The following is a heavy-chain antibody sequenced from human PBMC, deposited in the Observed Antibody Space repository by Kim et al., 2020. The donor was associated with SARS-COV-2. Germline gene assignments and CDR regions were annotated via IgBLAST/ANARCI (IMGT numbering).Heavy chain of an antibody. V-gene: IGHV4-61*02. J-gene: IGHJ4*02. CDR2: IYTSGST. Sequence: SETLSLTCTVSGGSISSGSYYWSWIRQPAGKGLEWIGRIYTSGSTNYNPSLKSRVTISVDTSKNQFSLKLSSVTAADTAVYYCAFTPYYYDSSGYYRDWGQGTLVTVSS. CDR3: AFTPYYYDSSGYYRD. CDR1: GGSISSGSYY. D-gene: IGHD3-22*01.